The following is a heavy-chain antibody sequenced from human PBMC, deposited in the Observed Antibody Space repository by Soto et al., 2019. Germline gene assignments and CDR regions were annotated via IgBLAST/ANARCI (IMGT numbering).Heavy chain of an antibody. V-gene: IGHV4-38-2*01. CDR2: IYHSGNT. CDR1: GFSMSGGYY. D-gene: IGHD1-7*01. J-gene: IGHJ4*02. Sequence: ETLSLTCAVSGFSMSGGYYCGWFRQPPGKGLEWIGTIYHSGNTYYSPSLTSRVTISVDTSKNHFSLQLRSVTAADTAVYYCARARIIVSGTIVDYWGQGTLVTVSS. CDR3: ARARIIVSGTIVDY.